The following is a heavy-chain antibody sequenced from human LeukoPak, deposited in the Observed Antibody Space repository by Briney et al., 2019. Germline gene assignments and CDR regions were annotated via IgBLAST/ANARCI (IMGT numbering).Heavy chain of an antibody. D-gene: IGHD3-10*01. V-gene: IGHV4-61*02. CDR3: ARGPYYYGGSAFDI. CDR2: IYSSGGT. Sequence: PSETLSLTCTVSGGPISSGSYYWSWIRQPAGKGLEWIGRIYSSGGTNYNPSLKSRVTISVHTSRNQFSLKLSSVTAADTAVYYCARGPYYYGGSAFDIWGQGTMVTVSS. CDR1: GGPISSGSYY. J-gene: IGHJ3*02.